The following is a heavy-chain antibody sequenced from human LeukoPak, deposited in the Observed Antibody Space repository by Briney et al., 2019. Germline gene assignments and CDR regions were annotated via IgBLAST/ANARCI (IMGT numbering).Heavy chain of an antibody. Sequence: GGSLRLSCAASGFTFSSYWMSWVRQAPGKGLEWVANIKQDGSVKYYVDSVKGRFTISRDNAKNSLYLQMNSLRAEDTAVYYCAREDRHGFGVVISYHYGMDVWGQGTTVTVSS. CDR1: GFTFSSYW. CDR2: IKQDGSVK. CDR3: AREDRHGFGVVISYHYGMDV. J-gene: IGHJ6*02. V-gene: IGHV3-7*01. D-gene: IGHD3-3*01.